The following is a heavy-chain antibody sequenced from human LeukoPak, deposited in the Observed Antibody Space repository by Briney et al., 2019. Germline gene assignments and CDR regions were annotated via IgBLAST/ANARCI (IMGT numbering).Heavy chain of an antibody. Sequence: GGSLRLSCAASGFTFSIYAMHWVRQAPGKGLEWVAVISYDGSNKYYADSVKGRFTISRDNSKNTLYLQMNSLRAEDTAVYYCARDRGYSGYDTEFDYWGQGTLVTVSS. CDR3: ARDRGYSGYDTEFDY. CDR1: GFTFSIYA. CDR2: ISYDGSNK. J-gene: IGHJ4*02. V-gene: IGHV3-30-3*01. D-gene: IGHD5-12*01.